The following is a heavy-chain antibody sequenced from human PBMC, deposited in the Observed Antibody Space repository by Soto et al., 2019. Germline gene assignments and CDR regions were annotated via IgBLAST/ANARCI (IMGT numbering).Heavy chain of an antibody. D-gene: IGHD3-22*01. CDR2: IYWDDDK. CDR1: GFSLSTAGVG. V-gene: IGHV2-5*02. CDR3: AHSSYYDSNGYFRDAFDI. Sequence: QITLKESGPTLVKPTQTLTLTCTFSGFSLSTAGVGVGWIRQPPGKALEWLALIYWDDDKRYSTSLKSRLTITKDTPKTQVVLTMTNMDPVDTATYYCAHSSYYDSNGYFRDAFDIWGQGTMVTVSS. J-gene: IGHJ3*02.